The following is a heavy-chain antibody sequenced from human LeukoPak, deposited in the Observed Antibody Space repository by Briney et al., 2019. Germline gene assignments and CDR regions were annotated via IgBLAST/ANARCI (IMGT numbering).Heavy chain of an antibody. CDR1: EFTFNSHV. D-gene: IGHD5-12*01. Sequence: GGSLRLSCAASEFTFNSHVMHWFRQAPGKGLEWVAVISADGKTAYYADSLKGRFTVSRDNAKNSLYLQMNSLRAEDTAVYYCAREHSGYDFPGRDYYYMDVWGKGTTVTVSS. J-gene: IGHJ6*03. CDR2: ISADGKTA. CDR3: AREHSGYDFPGRDYYYMDV. V-gene: IGHV3-30*03.